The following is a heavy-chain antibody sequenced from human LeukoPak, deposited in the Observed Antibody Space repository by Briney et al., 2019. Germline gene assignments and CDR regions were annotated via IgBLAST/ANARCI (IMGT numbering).Heavy chain of an antibody. CDR2: IYSSGNT. CDR3: ARGGGYYDYVWGSYRSGDMDYFDY. V-gene: IGHV3-53*01. J-gene: IGHJ4*02. Sequence: GGSLRPSCAASGFTVSSNYMSWVRQAPGKGLEWVSDIYSSGNTYDASSVKGRITISRDNSKNTLYIQMNSLRAEDTAVYYCARGGGYYDYVWGSYRSGDMDYFDYWGQGTLVTVSS. D-gene: IGHD3-16*02. CDR1: GFTVSSNY.